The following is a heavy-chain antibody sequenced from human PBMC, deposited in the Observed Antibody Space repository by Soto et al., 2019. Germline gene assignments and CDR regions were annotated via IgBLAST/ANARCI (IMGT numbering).Heavy chain of an antibody. CDR3: AREGEWGYFAWTTSTYYYYGMDV. J-gene: IGHJ6*02. D-gene: IGHD3-9*01. CDR1: GYTFTSYG. V-gene: IGHV1-18*01. Sequence: QVQLVQSGAEVKKPGASVKVSCKASGYTFTSYGISWVRQAPGQGLEWMGWISAYNGNTNYAQKLQGRVTMTTDTSTGTAYMALRSLRSDDAAVYYCAREGEWGYFAWTTSTYYYYGMDVWGQGTTVTVSS. CDR2: ISAYNGNT.